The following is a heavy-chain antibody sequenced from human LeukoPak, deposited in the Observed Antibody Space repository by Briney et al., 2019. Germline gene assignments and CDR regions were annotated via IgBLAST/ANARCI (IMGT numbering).Heavy chain of an antibody. V-gene: IGHV3-33*01. CDR2: IWYDGSNK. J-gene: IGHJ4*02. Sequence: GGSLRLSCAASGFTFSSYGMHWVRQAPGKGLEWVAVIWYDGSNKYYADSVKGRFTISRDNAKNTVYLQMNSLRAEDTAVYYCARGKYGGYFIDYWGQGTLVTVSS. D-gene: IGHD5-12*01. CDR1: GFTFSSYG. CDR3: ARGKYGGYFIDY.